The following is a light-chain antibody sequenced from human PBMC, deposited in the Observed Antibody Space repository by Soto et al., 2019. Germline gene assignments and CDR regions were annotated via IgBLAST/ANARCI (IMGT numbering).Light chain of an antibody. CDR1: SSDIGGYNF. CDR2: EVN. CDR3: GSFTTSSTLVV. V-gene: IGLV2-14*01. J-gene: IGLJ2*01. Sequence: QSALTQPASVSGSPGQTITISCTGTSSDIGGYNFVSWYQHHPRKAPKLMIYEVNNRPSGVSSRFSGSKSGNTASLTISGLQTEDEADYHCGSFTTSSTLVVFGGGTKLTVL.